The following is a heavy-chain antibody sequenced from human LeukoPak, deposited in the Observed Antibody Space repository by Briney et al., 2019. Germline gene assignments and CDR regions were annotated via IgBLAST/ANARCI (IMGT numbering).Heavy chain of an antibody. CDR1: GFTFSSYG. V-gene: IGHV3-30*03. Sequence: HPGGSLRLSCAASGFTFSSYGLHWVRQAPGKGLEWVAVISYDGSNEYYADSVKGRFTISRDNSKNTLYMQMNSLKTEDTAVYYCTRDYSDKYYYDSSGYYYFDYWGQGTLVTVSS. D-gene: IGHD3-22*01. CDR3: TRDYSDKYYYDSSGYYYFDY. CDR2: ISYDGSNE. J-gene: IGHJ4*02.